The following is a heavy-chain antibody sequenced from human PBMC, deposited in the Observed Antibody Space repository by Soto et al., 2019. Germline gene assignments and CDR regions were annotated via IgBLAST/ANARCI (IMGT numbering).Heavy chain of an antibody. CDR3: ARDQSYYDSSGYYYNWFDP. J-gene: IGHJ5*02. CDR2: IYHSGST. CDR1: GGSISRGGYS. Sequence: TLSLTCAVFGGSISRGGYSWSLLPQPPWEGLEWIAYIYHSGSTYYNPSLKSRVTISVDRSKNQFSLKLSSVTAADTAVYYCARDQSYYDSSGYYYNWFDPWGQGTLVTVSS. V-gene: IGHV4-30-2*01. D-gene: IGHD3-22*01.